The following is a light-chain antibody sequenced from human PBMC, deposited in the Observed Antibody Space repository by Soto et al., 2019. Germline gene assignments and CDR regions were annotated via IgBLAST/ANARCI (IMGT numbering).Light chain of an antibody. Sequence: QSALAQPASVSGSPGQSITISCTGTSSDVGAYNLVSWYQQHPGKVPKLLIYDVSNRPSGVSDRFSGSKSGSTASLTVSGLQAEDEADYYCSSYIGSNTYVFGTGTKLTVL. J-gene: IGLJ1*01. CDR2: DVS. CDR1: SSDVGAYNL. CDR3: SSYIGSNTYV. V-gene: IGLV2-14*03.